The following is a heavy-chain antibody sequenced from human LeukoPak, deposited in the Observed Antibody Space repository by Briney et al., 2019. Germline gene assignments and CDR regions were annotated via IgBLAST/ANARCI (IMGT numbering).Heavy chain of an antibody. CDR3: ARARTGYLDAFDI. J-gene: IGHJ3*02. V-gene: IGHV4-4*02. CDR2: IYHSGST. CDR1: GGSISSSNW. Sequence: TSETLSLTCAVSGGSISSSNWWSWVRQPPGKGLEWIGEIYHSGSTNYNPSLKSRVTISVDKSKNQFSLKLSSVTAADTAVYYCARARTGYLDAFDIWGQGTMVTVSS. D-gene: IGHD3/OR15-3a*01.